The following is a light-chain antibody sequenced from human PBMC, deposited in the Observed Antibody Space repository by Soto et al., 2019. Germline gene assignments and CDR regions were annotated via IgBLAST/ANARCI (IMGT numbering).Light chain of an antibody. CDR3: QQDYSYPRT. CDR1: QGISSY. J-gene: IGKJ1*01. V-gene: IGKV1-8*01. Sequence: AIRMTQAPSSLSASTGDRVTITCRASQGISSYLACYQQKPGKAPKLLIYAASTFQSGVPSRFSGSGSGTDFTLTISCLQSEDFATYYCQQDYSYPRTFGQGTKVEIK. CDR2: AAS.